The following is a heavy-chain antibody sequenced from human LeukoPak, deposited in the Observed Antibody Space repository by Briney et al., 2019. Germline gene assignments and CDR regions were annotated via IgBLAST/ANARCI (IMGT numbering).Heavy chain of an antibody. CDR2: TYYRSKLYN. CDR1: GDSVSSNSAA. V-gene: IGHV6-1*01. D-gene: IGHD1-26*01. CDR3: ARIKLRGYGMDV. J-gene: IGHJ6*02. Sequence: SQTLSLTCAISGDSVSSNSAAWNWIRQSPSRGLEWLGRTYYRSKLYNDYAVSVKSRITINPETSKNQFSLQLSSVTPEDTAVYYCARIKLRGYGMDVWGQGTTVTVSS.